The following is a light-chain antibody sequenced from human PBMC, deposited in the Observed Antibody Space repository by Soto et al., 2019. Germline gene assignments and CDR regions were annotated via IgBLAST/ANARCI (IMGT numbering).Light chain of an antibody. J-gene: IGLJ1*01. CDR1: SSNIGSNY. V-gene: IGLV1-47*01. Sequence: QAVVTQPPSASGTPGQRVTISCSGSSSNIGSNYVYWYQQLPGTAPKLLIYRNNQRPSGVPDRFSGSKSGTSASLAISGLRSEDEADYYCAAWDDSLSGYVFGIGTQLTVL. CDR3: AAWDDSLSGYV. CDR2: RNN.